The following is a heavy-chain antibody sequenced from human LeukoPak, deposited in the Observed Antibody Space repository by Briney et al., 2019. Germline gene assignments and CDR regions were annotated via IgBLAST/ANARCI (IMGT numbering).Heavy chain of an antibody. J-gene: IGHJ3*02. CDR1: GFTVSSNY. CDR3: ARDGATRAFDI. D-gene: IGHD2-15*01. V-gene: IGHV3-66*01. CDR2: IYSEGST. Sequence: GGSLRLSCAASGFTVSSNYMSWVRQAPGKGLEWVSVIYSEGSTYYADSVKGRFTISRDNSKNTLYLQMNSLRAEDTAVYYCARDGATRAFDIWGQGTMVTVSS.